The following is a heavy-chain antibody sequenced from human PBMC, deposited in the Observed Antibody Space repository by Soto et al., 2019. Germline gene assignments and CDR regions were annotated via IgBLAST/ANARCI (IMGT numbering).Heavy chain of an antibody. J-gene: IGHJ4*02. CDR1: GGSISSYY. CDR3: ARYTVDRYYFDY. Sequence: SETLSLTCTVSGGSISSYYWSWIRQPPGKGLEWIGYIYYSGSTNYNPSLTSRVTISVDTSKNQFSLKLSSVTAADTAVYYCARYTVDRYYFDYWGQGALVTVSS. V-gene: IGHV4-59*01. CDR2: IYYSGST. D-gene: IGHD3-22*01.